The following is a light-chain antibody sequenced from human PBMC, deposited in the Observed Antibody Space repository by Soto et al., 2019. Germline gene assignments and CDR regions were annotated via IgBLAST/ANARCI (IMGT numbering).Light chain of an antibody. CDR3: QHSTTWT. Sequence: DIHMTQSPSSLSASLGDRVTITFRASQGISTYLNWYQQKPGKAPKLLIYAASSLQSGVPSRFSGSGSETDFTLTISSLQPEDFATYSCQHSTTWTFGQGTKVDIK. V-gene: IGKV1-39*01. J-gene: IGKJ1*01. CDR2: AAS. CDR1: QGISTY.